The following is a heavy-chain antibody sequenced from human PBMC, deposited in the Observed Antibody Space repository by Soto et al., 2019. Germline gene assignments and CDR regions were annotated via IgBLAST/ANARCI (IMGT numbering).Heavy chain of an antibody. CDR3: ARGTTVTDFLMAV. V-gene: IGHV3-33*01. J-gene: IGHJ6*03. Sequence: QVHLVESGGGVVQPGRSLRLSCAASGFTFSTYGMHWVRQAPGKGLEWVAAIWYDGSNEYYGDSVRGRFTISRDNSKNTLSLQMNSLRAEDTAVYYCARGTTVTDFLMAVWGKGTTVTVSS. CDR2: IWYDGSNE. CDR1: GFTFSTYG. D-gene: IGHD4-4*01.